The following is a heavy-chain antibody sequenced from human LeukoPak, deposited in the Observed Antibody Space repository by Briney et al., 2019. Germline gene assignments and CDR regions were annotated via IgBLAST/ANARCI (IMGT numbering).Heavy chain of an antibody. CDR3: ARLGYCSGGTCYSGPFDY. CDR1: GGSFSGYY. D-gene: IGHD2-15*01. CDR2: INHSGNT. V-gene: IGHV4-34*01. Sequence: PSETLSLTCAVYGGSFSGYYWSWIRQPPGKGLEWIGEINHSGNTNYNPSLKSRVTISVDTSKNQFSLKLSSATVADTAVYYCARLGYCSGGTCYSGPFDYWGQGTLVTVSS. J-gene: IGHJ4*02.